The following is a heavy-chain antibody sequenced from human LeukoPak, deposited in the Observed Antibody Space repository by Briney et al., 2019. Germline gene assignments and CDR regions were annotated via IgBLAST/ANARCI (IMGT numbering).Heavy chain of an antibody. D-gene: IGHD3-22*01. V-gene: IGHV1-69*04. J-gene: IGHJ4*02. CDR1: GVTFSSYP. CDR3: ARVMHYYDSSGSYYFDY. CDR2: IIPILGIA. Sequence: ASVKVSCKASGVTFSSYPISWVRQAPGQGLEWMGRIIPILGIANYAQRFQGRVTITADKSTSTAYMELSSLRSEDTAVYYCARVMHYYDSSGSYYFDYWGQGTLVTVSS.